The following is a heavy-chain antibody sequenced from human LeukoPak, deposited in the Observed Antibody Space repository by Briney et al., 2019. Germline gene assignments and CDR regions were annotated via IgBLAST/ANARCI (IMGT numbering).Heavy chain of an antibody. Sequence: PSATLSLTCAVSGGSISSSNWWSWVRQPPGKGLEWIGEIYHSGSTNYNPSLKSRVTISVDKSKNQFSLKLSSVTAADTAVYYCASSDTAQSWYFDLWGRGTLVTVSS. CDR1: GGSISSSNW. V-gene: IGHV4-4*02. CDR3: ASSDTAQSWYFDL. D-gene: IGHD5-18*01. J-gene: IGHJ2*01. CDR2: IYHSGST.